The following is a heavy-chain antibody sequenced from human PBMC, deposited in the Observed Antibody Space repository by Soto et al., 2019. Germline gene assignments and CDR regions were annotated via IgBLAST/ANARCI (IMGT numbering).Heavy chain of an antibody. J-gene: IGHJ5*02. D-gene: IGHD3-16*01. V-gene: IGHV3-23*01. Sequence: EGQLLQSGGDLVQPGGSLRLSCAGSGLTLRSYAMTWIRQTPEKGREWVSTISGRSAVPGYADFVNGRFTVSRDNSKNTVYLQINSLRPDDTAIYYCAKGGPFTGGFDPWGQGTLVTVSA. CDR2: ISGRSAVP. CDR1: GLTLRSYA. CDR3: AKGGPFTGGFDP.